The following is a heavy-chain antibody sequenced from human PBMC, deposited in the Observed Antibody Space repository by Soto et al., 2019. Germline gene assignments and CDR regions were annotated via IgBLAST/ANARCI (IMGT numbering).Heavy chain of an antibody. CDR2: ITSDSSTR. Sequence: PGGSLRLSCAVSGFTFSSFGMNWVRQAPGKGLEWISYITSDSSTRHYADSVKGRFTISRDNAKNSLYLQMNSLRAEDMAVYFCARDPDSSGYYYFDYWGQGTLVTVSS. CDR3: ARDPDSSGYYYFDY. CDR1: GFTFSSFG. V-gene: IGHV3-48*01. D-gene: IGHD3-22*01. J-gene: IGHJ4*02.